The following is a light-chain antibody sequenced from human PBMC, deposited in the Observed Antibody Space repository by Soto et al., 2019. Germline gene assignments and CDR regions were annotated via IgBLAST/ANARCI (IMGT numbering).Light chain of an antibody. CDR2: DIN. V-gene: IGLV2-14*01. CDR1: SSDVGNYIF. J-gene: IGLJ1*01. Sequence: QSALTQPASVSGSPGQSITISGTGTSSDVGNYIFVSWYRQHPGKAPKLMIYDINNRPSGVSNRFSGSKSGNASSLTISGLQAEAEAAYYFVSYTTSSFYVFGKGTKLTVL. CDR3: VSYTTSSFYV.